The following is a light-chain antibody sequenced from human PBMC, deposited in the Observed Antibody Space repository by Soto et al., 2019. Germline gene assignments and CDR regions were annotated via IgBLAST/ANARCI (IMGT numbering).Light chain of an antibody. Sequence: ETVMTQSPATLSVSPGERATLSCRASQSVSSNLAWYQQKPGQAPRLLIYGASTRASGFPARFSGSGSEIEFTFTISSLQSEDFAVYYCQQYDNWPPTFGQGTRLEIK. CDR1: QSVSSN. CDR2: GAS. V-gene: IGKV3-15*01. J-gene: IGKJ5*01. CDR3: QQYDNWPPT.